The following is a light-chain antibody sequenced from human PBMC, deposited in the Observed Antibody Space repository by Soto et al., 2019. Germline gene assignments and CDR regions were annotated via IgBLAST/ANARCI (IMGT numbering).Light chain of an antibody. CDR3: QQYSSYSWT. Sequence: DLQMTQSPSTLSASVGDRVTITCRASQSITIWLAWYQQKPGKAPNLLIYKASILESGVPSRFSGRESGTEFTLPSNGLQPDDFATYDCQQYSSYSWTFGQGTKVEI. V-gene: IGKV1-5*03. CDR2: KAS. J-gene: IGKJ1*01. CDR1: QSITIW.